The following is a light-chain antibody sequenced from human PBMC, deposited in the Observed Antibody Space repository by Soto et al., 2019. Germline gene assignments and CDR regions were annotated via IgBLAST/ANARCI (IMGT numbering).Light chain of an antibody. J-gene: IGKJ5*01. CDR2: GAS. V-gene: IGKV3-20*01. Sequence: EIVLTQSPGTLSLSPGERATLSCRASQSVSSNYLAWYQQKPGQALRLLIYGASSRATGISDRFSGGGSGTDFTLTISRLEPEDFAVYYCQQYGSLITFGQGTRLEIK. CDR1: QSVSSNY. CDR3: QQYGSLIT.